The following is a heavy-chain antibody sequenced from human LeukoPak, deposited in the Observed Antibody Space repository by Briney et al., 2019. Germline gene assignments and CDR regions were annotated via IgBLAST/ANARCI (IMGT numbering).Heavy chain of an antibody. D-gene: IGHD5-18*01. Sequence: GGSLRLSCAASGFTFSSYWMSWVRQAPGKGLEWVANIKQDGSEEYFVDSVKGRFTVSRDNAKNSLYLQMNSLRAEDTAVYYCARIPGYSYLDYWGQGTLVTVSS. V-gene: IGHV3-7*05. J-gene: IGHJ4*02. CDR2: IKQDGSEE. CDR3: ARIPGYSYLDY. CDR1: GFTFSSYW.